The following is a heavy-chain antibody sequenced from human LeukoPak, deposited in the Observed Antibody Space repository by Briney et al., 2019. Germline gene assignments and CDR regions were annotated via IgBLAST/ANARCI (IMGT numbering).Heavy chain of an antibody. J-gene: IGHJ3*02. CDR2: IYTSGST. D-gene: IGHD2-2*01. Sequence: SETLSLTCTAAGGSISSYYWSWIRQPAGKGLELIGRIYTSGSTNYNPSLKSRVTMSVDTSMNQFSLKLSSVTAAYTAVYYCARFGYCSSTSCYGDAFDIWGQGTMVTVSS. CDR3: ARFGYCSSTSCYGDAFDI. CDR1: GGSISSYY. V-gene: IGHV4-4*07.